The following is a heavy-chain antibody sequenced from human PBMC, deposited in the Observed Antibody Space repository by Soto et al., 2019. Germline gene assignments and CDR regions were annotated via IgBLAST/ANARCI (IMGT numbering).Heavy chain of an antibody. CDR1: GFTFSDYY. J-gene: IGHJ4*02. Sequence: QVQLVESGGGLVKPGGSLRLSCAASGFTFSDYYMSWIRQAPGKGLEWVSYITSSGSYTNYADSVKGRFTISRDNARNSLYLQMNSLRAEDTAVYYCAIDVDGDFPIDYWGQGTLVTVSS. CDR2: ITSSGSYT. D-gene: IGHD4-17*01. CDR3: AIDVDGDFPIDY. V-gene: IGHV3-11*05.